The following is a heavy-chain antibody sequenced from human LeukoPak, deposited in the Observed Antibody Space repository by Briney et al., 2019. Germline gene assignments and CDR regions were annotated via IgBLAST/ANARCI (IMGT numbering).Heavy chain of an antibody. Sequence: GGSLRHSCAASGFIFSTYGIHWVRQAPGRGLEGVAFILFARINKNYEDSVKGRFTFSRDNNKNTLYLNMKTLRAEDTGVYYCAKEGTTVTTVAFDIWGQGTMVTVSA. V-gene: IGHV3-30*02. J-gene: IGHJ3*02. CDR1: GFIFSTYG. D-gene: IGHD4-11*01. CDR3: AKEGTTVTTVAFDI. CDR2: ILFARINK.